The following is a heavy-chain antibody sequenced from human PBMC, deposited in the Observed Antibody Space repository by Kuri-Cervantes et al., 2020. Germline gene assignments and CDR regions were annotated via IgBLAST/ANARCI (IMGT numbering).Heavy chain of an antibody. D-gene: IGHD1-26*01. CDR2: INSDGSTT. CDR3: ARGRWELLYYGMDV. CDR1: GFTFSSYG. Sequence: GESLKISCAASGFTFSSYGMHWVRQAPGKGLVWVSRINSDGSTTNYADSVKGRFTITRDNAKNTMYLQMNSLRAEDTAVYYCARGRWELLYYGMDVWGQGTTVPSP. V-gene: IGHV3-74*01. J-gene: IGHJ6*02.